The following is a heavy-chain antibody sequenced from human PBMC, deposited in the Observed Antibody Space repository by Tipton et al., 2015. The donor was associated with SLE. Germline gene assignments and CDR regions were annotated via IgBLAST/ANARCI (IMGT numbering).Heavy chain of an antibody. J-gene: IGHJ5*02. V-gene: IGHV4-34*01. Sequence: LRLSCAVYGGSFSGYYWSRIRQPPGKGLEWIGEINHSGSTNYNPSLKSRVTISVDPSKNQFSLKLSSVTAADTAVYYCAGTYYGDYVWFDPWGQGILVTVSS. D-gene: IGHD4-17*01. CDR3: AGTYYGDYVWFDP. CDR2: INHSGST. CDR1: GGSFSGYY.